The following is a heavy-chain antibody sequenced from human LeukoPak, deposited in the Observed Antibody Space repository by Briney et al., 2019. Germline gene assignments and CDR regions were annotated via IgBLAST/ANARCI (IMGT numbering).Heavy chain of an antibody. CDR1: GFTFSSYS. D-gene: IGHD5-18*01. CDR3: ARDKSQGYSYGPDY. CDR2: ISSSSSYI. Sequence: PGGSLRLSCAASGFTFSSYSMNWVRQAPGKGLEWVSSISSSSSYIYYADSVKGRFTISRDNAKNSLYLQMNSLRAEDTAVYYCARDKSQGYSYGPDYWGQGTLVTVSS. V-gene: IGHV3-21*01. J-gene: IGHJ4*02.